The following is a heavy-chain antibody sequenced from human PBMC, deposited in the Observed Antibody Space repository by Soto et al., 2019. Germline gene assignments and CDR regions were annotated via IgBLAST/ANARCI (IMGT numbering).Heavy chain of an antibody. CDR3: ARDGGDCGYRLAYYYYIGMDV. V-gene: IGHV1-3*04. CDR2: INIGSGNT. Sequence: GASVKVSCKASGYAFSSYAMHWVRQAPGQRLEWMGWINIGSGNTEYSQNFQDRITITRDTSASTVYMELSGLRSEDTAVYYCARDGGDCGYRLAYYYYIGMDVWGQGTAVTV. D-gene: IGHD2-21*02. J-gene: IGHJ6*02. CDR1: GYAFSSYA.